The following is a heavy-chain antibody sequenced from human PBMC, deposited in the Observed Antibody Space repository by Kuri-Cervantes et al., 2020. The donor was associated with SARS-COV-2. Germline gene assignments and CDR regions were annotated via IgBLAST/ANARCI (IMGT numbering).Heavy chain of an antibody. V-gene: IGHV3-53*01. D-gene: IGHD3-22*01. J-gene: IGHJ3*02. CDR1: GFTVSRDY. CDR2: IYRGGST. CDR3: ARAGSSYDSSGYDAFDI. Sequence: GESLKIPCAASGFTVSRDYMSWVRQAPGKGLECVSVIYRGGSTYYADSVKGRFTISRDNSKNTPYLQMNSLRAEDTAVYYCARAGSSYDSSGYDAFDIWGQGTMVTVSS.